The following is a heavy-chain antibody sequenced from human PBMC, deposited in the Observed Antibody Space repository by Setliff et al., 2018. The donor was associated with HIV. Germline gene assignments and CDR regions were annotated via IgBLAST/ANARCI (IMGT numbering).Heavy chain of an antibody. D-gene: IGHD6-13*01. CDR3: ARVARGGHSSRLYYFDY. CDR1: GGSISSGRYY. J-gene: IGHJ4*02. Sequence: SETLSLTCTVSGGSISSGRYYLSWIRQPAGKGLEWIGRIYTSGSTKYNPSLKSRVTISVDTSKNQFSLKVISVTAADTAVYYCARVARGGHSSRLYYFDYLGQGTLVTVSS. V-gene: IGHV4-61*02. CDR2: IYTSGST.